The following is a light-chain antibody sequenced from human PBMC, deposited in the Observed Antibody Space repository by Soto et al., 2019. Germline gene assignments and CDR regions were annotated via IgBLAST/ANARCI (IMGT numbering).Light chain of an antibody. CDR2: AAS. V-gene: IGKV1-39*01. CDR3: QQIHSTSSYT. Sequence: DIQMTQSPSSLSASVGDRVTITCRASQNIRNYLNCYQQRPGKTPYLLVYAASNLRGGVPSRFSGSGSGTVFTLTINSLRPEDFATYYCQQIHSTSSYTFGQGTRVDIK. CDR1: QNIRNY. J-gene: IGKJ2*01.